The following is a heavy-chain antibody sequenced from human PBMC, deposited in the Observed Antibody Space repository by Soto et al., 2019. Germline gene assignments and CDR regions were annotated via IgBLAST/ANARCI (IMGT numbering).Heavy chain of an antibody. CDR1: GGSISNYY. J-gene: IGHJ4*02. Sequence: ETLSLTCIVSGGSISNYYWSWIRQPPGKGLEWIGYIYYSGSTNYNPSLQSRVTISVDTSKNQFSLKLSSVTAADTAVYYCARAVLPATAPFDYWGQGALVTVSS. CDR3: ARAVLPATAPFDY. CDR2: IYYSGST. V-gene: IGHV4-59*01. D-gene: IGHD2-2*01.